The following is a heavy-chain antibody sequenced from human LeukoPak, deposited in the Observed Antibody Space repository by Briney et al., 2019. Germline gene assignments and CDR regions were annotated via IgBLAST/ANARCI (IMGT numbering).Heavy chain of an antibody. J-gene: IGHJ6*02. D-gene: IGHD3-10*01. V-gene: IGHV4-59*08. CDR1: GASIYTYY. CDR3: TRHDVVPVIGHGMAV. Sequence: SETLSLTCTVSGASIYTYYWSWIRQPPGKGLEWIGYISPTGYTLYTPSLESRVTISRDTSENQLSLILTSVTAADTAVYYCTRHDVVPVIGHGMAVWGQGTTVTVSS. CDR2: ISPTGYT.